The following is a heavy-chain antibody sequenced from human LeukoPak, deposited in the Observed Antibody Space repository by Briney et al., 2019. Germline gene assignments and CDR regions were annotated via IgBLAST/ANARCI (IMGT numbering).Heavy chain of an antibody. CDR3: GKDWGGDYGDYAGDY. CDR2: ISYDGANK. Sequence: PGRSLRLSCAAYGFTFNYNGMNWVRQAPGKGLEGVAFISYDGANKYYTESVRGRFTISRDNSKNTLYLQMNSLRPEDTAGYYCGKDWGGDYGDYAGDYWGQGTLVTVSS. CDR1: GFTFNYNG. J-gene: IGHJ4*02. V-gene: IGHV3-30*18. D-gene: IGHD4-17*01.